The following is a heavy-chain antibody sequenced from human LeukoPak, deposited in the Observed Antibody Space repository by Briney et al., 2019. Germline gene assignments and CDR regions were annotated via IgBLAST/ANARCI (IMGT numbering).Heavy chain of an antibody. Sequence: ASVKVSCKASGYTFTSYGISWVRQAPGQGLEWMGWISAYNGNTNYAQKLQGRVTMTTDTSTSTAYMELRSLRSHDTAVYYCARALSTYWNYYSDYWGQGTLVTVSS. J-gene: IGHJ4*02. CDR1: GYTFTSYG. D-gene: IGHD1-7*01. CDR2: ISAYNGNT. V-gene: IGHV1-18*01. CDR3: ARALSTYWNYYSDY.